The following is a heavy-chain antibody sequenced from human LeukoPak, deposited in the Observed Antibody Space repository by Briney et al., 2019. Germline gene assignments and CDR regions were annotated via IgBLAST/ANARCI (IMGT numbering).Heavy chain of an antibody. Sequence: GGSLRLSCAASGFTFSSYWMSWVRQAPGKGLGWVANIKQDGSEKNCVGSVKGRFTISRDNAKNSLYLEMNSLRAEDSAVYYCGASVFWWGQGTLVTVSS. J-gene: IGHJ4*02. CDR1: GFTFSSYW. D-gene: IGHD3-3*01. CDR3: GASVFW. V-gene: IGHV3-7*03. CDR2: IKQDGSEK.